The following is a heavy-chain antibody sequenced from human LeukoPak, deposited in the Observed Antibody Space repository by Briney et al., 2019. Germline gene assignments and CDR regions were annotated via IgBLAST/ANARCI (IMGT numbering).Heavy chain of an antibody. J-gene: IGHJ4*02. CDR2: ISGSGGST. V-gene: IGHV3-23*01. Sequence: GGSLRLSCAASGFTFSSYAMSWIRQAPGKGLEWVSAISGSGGSTYYADSVKGRFTISRDNSKNTLYLQMNSLRAEDTAVYYCAKVVSGWYAYYFDYWGQGTLVTVSS. D-gene: IGHD6-19*01. CDR3: AKVVSGWYAYYFDY. CDR1: GFTFSSYA.